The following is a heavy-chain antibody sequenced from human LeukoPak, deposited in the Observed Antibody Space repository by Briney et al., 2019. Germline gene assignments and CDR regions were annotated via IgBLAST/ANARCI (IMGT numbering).Heavy chain of an antibody. CDR1: GFTFSSYG. Sequence: PGGSLRLSCAASGFTFSSYGMHWVRQAPGKGLEWVAVIWYDGSNKYYADSVKGRFTISRDNSKNTLYLQMNSLRAEDTAVYYCARGLVYYDSSGYPRNDAFDIWGQGTMVTVSS. D-gene: IGHD3-22*01. J-gene: IGHJ3*02. V-gene: IGHV3-33*01. CDR3: ARGLVYYDSSGYPRNDAFDI. CDR2: IWYDGSNK.